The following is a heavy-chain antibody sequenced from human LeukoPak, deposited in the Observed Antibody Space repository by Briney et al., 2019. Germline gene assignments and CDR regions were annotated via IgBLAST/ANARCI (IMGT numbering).Heavy chain of an antibody. CDR2: IWYDGSNK. Sequence: GRSLRLSCAASGFTFSSYGMHWVRQAPGKGLEWVAVIWYDGSNKYYADSVKGRFTISRDNSKNSLYLQMNSLKTEDTAVYYCSSGKCVDDCYNDYWGQGTLVTVSS. CDR1: GFTFSSYG. D-gene: IGHD2-21*02. V-gene: IGHV3-33*01. CDR3: SSGKCVDDCYNDY. J-gene: IGHJ4*02.